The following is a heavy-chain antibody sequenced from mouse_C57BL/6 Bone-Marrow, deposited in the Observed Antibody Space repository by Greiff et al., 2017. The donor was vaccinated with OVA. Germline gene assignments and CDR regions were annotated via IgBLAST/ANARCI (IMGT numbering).Heavy chain of an antibody. D-gene: IGHD2-5*01. CDR2: INPNNGGT. J-gene: IGHJ1*03. Sequence: EVQLQQSGPELVKPGASVKISCKASGYTFTDYYMNWVKQSHGKSLEWIGDINPNNGGTSYNQKFKGKATLTVDKSSSTAYMELRSLTSEDSAVYYCARSYSNYVWYFDVWGTGTTVTVSS. V-gene: IGHV1-26*01. CDR3: ARSYSNYVWYFDV. CDR1: GYTFTDYY.